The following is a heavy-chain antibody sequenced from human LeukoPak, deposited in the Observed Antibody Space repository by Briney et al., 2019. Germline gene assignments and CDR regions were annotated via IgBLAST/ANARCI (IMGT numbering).Heavy chain of an antibody. D-gene: IGHD6-13*01. CDR3: ARGSLLGRSSSWYFDY. CDR1: GFTFSNYW. Sequence: PGGSLRLSCAASGFTFSNYWMSWVRQAPGRGLQWVANIKQDGSEKYYVDSVKGRFTISRDNSKNTLYLQMNSLRAEDTAVYYCARGSLLGRSSSWYFDYWGQGTLVTVSS. CDR2: IKQDGSEK. J-gene: IGHJ4*02. V-gene: IGHV3-7*01.